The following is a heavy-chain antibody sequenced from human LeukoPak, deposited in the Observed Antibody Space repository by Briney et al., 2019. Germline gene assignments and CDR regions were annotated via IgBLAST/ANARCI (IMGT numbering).Heavy chain of an antibody. V-gene: IGHV3-33*01. D-gene: IGHD6-6*01. J-gene: IGHJ6*03. CDR1: GFTFRSYG. Sequence: PGGSLRLSCAASGFTFRSYGMHWVREAPGKGLEWGAVIWYDGSNKYYADSVKGRFTISRDNSKNTLYLQMNSLRAEDTAVYYCARSARLGYYYMDVWGKGTTVTVSS. CDR2: IWYDGSNK. CDR3: ARSARLGYYYMDV.